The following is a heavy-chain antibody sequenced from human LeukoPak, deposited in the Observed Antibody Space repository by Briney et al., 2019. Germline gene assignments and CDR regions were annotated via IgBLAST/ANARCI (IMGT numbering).Heavy chain of an antibody. CDR1: GFVFSSYW. V-gene: IGHV3-74*01. J-gene: IGHJ4*02. CDR3: ARGTNGYNYGYLDY. Sequence: GGSLGLSCAASGFVFSSYWMHWVRQVPGKGLVWVSRINTDGSSTTYADSVKGRFTISRDNAKNTLYLQMNSLRAEDTAVYYCARGTNGYNYGYLDYWGQGTLVTVSS. D-gene: IGHD5-24*01. CDR2: INTDGSST.